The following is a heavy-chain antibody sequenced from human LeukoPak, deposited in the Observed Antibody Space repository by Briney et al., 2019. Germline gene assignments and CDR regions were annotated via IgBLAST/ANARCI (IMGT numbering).Heavy chain of an antibody. Sequence: GGSLRLSCAASGFTFSSYAMSWVRQAPGKGREWVSVISGSGGSTYYADSVKGRFTISRDNSKNTLYLQMNSLRAEDTAVYYCAKDPAQWLPPYFDYWGQGTLVTVSS. CDR2: ISGSGGST. V-gene: IGHV3-23*01. CDR1: GFTFSSYA. D-gene: IGHD6-19*01. J-gene: IGHJ4*02. CDR3: AKDPAQWLPPYFDY.